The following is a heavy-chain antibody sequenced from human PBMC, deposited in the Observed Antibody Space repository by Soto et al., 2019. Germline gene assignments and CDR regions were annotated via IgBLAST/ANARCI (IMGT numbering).Heavy chain of an antibody. V-gene: IGHV2-5*02. CDR3: AHRHRIPVPGSQFLYWYFDL. J-gene: IGHJ2*01. Sequence: GSGPTLVNATQTLTLTCTFSGFSLSTSGVGVGWIRQPPGKALEWLALIYWDDDKRYSPSLKSRLTITKDTSKNQVVLTMTNMDPVDTATYYCAHRHRIPVPGSQFLYWYFDLWGRGTLVTVSS. CDR2: IYWDDDK. D-gene: IGHD6-19*01. CDR1: GFSLSTSGVG.